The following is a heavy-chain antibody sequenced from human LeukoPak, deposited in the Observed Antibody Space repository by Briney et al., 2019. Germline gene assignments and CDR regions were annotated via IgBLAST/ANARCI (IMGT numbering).Heavy chain of an antibody. CDR2: IKQDGSEK. J-gene: IGHJ6*02. D-gene: IGHD3-22*01. CDR3: ARVPQSYYYDSSGISAREYYYYYGMDV. CDR1: GFTFSSYW. Sequence: GGSLRLSCAASGFTFSSYWMSWVRQAPVKGLEWVANIKQDGSEKYYVDSVKGRFTISRDNAKNSLYLQMNSLRAEDTAVYYCARVPQSYYYDSSGISAREYYYYYGMDVWGQGTTVTVSS. V-gene: IGHV3-7*01.